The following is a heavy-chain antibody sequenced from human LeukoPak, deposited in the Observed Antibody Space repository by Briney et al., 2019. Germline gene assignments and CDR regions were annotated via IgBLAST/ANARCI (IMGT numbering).Heavy chain of an antibody. D-gene: IGHD3-22*01. CDR1: GFTFSSYA. Sequence: GGSLRLSCAASGFTFSSYAMSWVRQAPGKGLEWVSAISGSGGSTYYADSVKGRFTISRDNSKNTLYLQMNSLRAEDTAVYYCAKIHSSGYYSLVYGLDVWGQGTTVTVS. V-gene: IGHV3-23*01. CDR3: AKIHSSGYYSLVYGLDV. J-gene: IGHJ6*02. CDR2: ISGSGGST.